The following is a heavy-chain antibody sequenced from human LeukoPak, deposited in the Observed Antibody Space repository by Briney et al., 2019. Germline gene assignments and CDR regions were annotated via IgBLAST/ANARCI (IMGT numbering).Heavy chain of an antibody. CDR1: GFTVSSNY. Sequence: GGSLRLSCAASGFTVSSNYMSWVRQAPGKGLEWVSVIYSGGSTYYADSVKGRFTISRDNSKNTLYLQMNSLRAEDTAVYYCARVAVIAAAGTDAFDIWGQGTMVTVSS. D-gene: IGHD6-13*01. J-gene: IGHJ3*02. CDR3: ARVAVIAAAGTDAFDI. V-gene: IGHV3-53*05. CDR2: IYSGGST.